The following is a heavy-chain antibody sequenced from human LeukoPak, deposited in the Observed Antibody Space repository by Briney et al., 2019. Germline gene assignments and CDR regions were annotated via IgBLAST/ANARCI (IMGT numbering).Heavy chain of an antibody. V-gene: IGHV4-34*01. D-gene: IGHD2-2*02. CDR1: GGSFSGYY. CDR2: INHSGST. CDR3: ARLGYCSSTSCYSSMEYYYYMDV. J-gene: IGHJ6*03. Sequence: SETLSLTCAVYGGSFSGYYWSWIRQPPGKGLEWIGEINHSGSTNYNPSLKSRVTVSVDTSKNQFSLKLSSVTAADTAVYYCARLGYCSSTSCYSSMEYYYYMDVWGKGTTVTVSS.